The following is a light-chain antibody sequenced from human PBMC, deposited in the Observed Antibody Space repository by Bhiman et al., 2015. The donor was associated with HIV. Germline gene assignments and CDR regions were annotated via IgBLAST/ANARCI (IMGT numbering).Light chain of an antibody. J-gene: IGLJ1*01. Sequence: SYELTQPPSVSVAPGKTARMTCGGNNIESKSVHWYQQKPGQAPVVVIYYDSDRPSGIPERFSGSNSGNTATLTISRVEAGDEADYYCQAWDSRVLYVFGNGTKVSVL. CDR3: QAWDSRVLYV. CDR2: YDS. V-gene: IGLV3-21*01. CDR1: NIESKS.